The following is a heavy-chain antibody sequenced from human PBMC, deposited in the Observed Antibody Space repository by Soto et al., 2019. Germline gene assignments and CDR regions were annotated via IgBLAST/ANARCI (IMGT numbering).Heavy chain of an antibody. CDR3: ARGAYYYYYGMDV. CDR2: ISRSSTYI. J-gene: IGHJ6*02. V-gene: IGHV3-21*01. CDR1: GFTFSHYN. Sequence: GGSLRLSCAASGFTFSHYNMNWVRQAPGKGLEWVSSISRSSTYIYYADSVKGRFTISRDNAKNSLYLQMNSLRAEDTAVYYCARGAYYYYYGMDVWGQGTTVTVSS.